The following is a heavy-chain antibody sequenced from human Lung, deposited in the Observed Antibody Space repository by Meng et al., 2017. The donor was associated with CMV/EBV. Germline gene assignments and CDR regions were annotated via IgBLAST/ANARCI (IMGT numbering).Heavy chain of an antibody. CDR2: ISFDGGTR. CDR1: GFTFSRYA. Sequence: GESLKISCAASGFTFSRYAFHWVRQAPGKGLEWVAVISFDGGTRYYADSVKGRFTISRDSSRNSLYLQLNSLRPEDTAVYYCAREYGSSSAFDYWGQETLVTVSS. J-gene: IGHJ4*02. D-gene: IGHD6-6*01. V-gene: IGHV3-30*14. CDR3: AREYGSSSAFDY.